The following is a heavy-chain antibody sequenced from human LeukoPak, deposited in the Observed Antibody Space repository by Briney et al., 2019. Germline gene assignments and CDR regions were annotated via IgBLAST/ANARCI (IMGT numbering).Heavy chain of an antibody. V-gene: IGHV3-48*01. CDR1: GFTFSSYS. D-gene: IGHD4-17*01. CDR2: ISSSSSTI. Sequence: GGSLRLSCAASGFTFSSYSMNWVRQAPGKGLEWVSHISSSSSTIYYADSVKGRFTISRDNAKNSLYLQMNSLRAEDTAVYYCARVGCDYSWCEYFQHWGQGTLVTVSS. CDR3: ARVGCDYSWCEYFQH. J-gene: IGHJ1*01.